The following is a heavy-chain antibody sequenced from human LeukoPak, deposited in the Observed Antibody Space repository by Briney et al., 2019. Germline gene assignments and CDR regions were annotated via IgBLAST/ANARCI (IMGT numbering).Heavy chain of an antibody. CDR3: VKGLRRPDY. D-gene: IGHD5-12*01. CDR2: IRANGLDT. Sequence: PGGFLRLSCAASGFPFSVYDMTWVRQAPGKGLEWVSSIRANGLDTFYADSVKGRFTISRDNSNYALYLQMNTLRVEDTAVYYCVKGLRRPDYWGQGTLVTVSS. V-gene: IGHV3-23*01. CDR1: GFPFSVYD. J-gene: IGHJ4*02.